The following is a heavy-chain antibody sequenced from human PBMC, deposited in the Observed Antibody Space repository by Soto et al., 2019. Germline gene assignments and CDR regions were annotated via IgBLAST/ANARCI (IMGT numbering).Heavy chain of an antibody. J-gene: IGHJ4*02. Sequence: ASVKVSCKASGYNFNIYGINWVRQAPGQGLELMGWISAYDGKTTYAEKFQGRVTITTDASTSTAYMELSSLRSEDTAVYYCASSYYDSSGYYGFDYWGQGTLVTVS. V-gene: IGHV1-18*01. CDR3: ASSYYDSSGYYGFDY. CDR1: GYNFNIYG. CDR2: ISAYDGKT. D-gene: IGHD3-22*01.